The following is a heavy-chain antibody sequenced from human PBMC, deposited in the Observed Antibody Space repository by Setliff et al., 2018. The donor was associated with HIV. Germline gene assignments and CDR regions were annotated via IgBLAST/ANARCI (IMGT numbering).Heavy chain of an antibody. J-gene: IGHJ4*02. V-gene: IGHV1-69*13. CDR1: GGTFSSYA. CDR2: IMPIFGPA. D-gene: IGHD3-10*01. CDR3: ATATGYHDSGSLQN. Sequence: ASVKVSCKASGGTFSSYAISWVRQAPGQGLEWMGGIMPIFGPANYAQKFQGRVTITRDEFTNTGYMELSSLRSEDTAVYYCATATGYHDSGSLQNWGQGTLVTVS.